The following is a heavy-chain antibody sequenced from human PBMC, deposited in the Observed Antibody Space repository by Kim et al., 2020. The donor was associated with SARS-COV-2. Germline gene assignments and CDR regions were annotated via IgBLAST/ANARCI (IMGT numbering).Heavy chain of an antibody. CDR1: GYTFTSYY. Sequence: ASVKVSCKASGYTFTSYYMHWVRQAPGQGLEWMGIINPSGGSTSYAQKFQGRVTMTRDTSTITVYMELSSLRSEDTAVYYCARGGYYVDTAMVLYDPWGQGTLVTVSS. CDR3: ARGGYYVDTAMVLYDP. CDR2: INPSGGST. J-gene: IGHJ5*02. D-gene: IGHD5-18*01. V-gene: IGHV1-46*01.